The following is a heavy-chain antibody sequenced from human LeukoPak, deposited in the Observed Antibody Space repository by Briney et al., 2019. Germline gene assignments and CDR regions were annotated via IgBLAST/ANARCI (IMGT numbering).Heavy chain of an antibody. Sequence: PSGTLSLTCAVSGGSISSSNWWSWVRQPPGKGLEWIGEIYHSGSTNYNPSLKSRVTISVDKSKNQFSLKLSSVTAADTAVYYCARFETVAVKPLDYWGQGTLVSVSS. CDR1: GGSISSSNW. J-gene: IGHJ4*02. V-gene: IGHV4-4*02. CDR2: IYHSGST. D-gene: IGHD6-19*01. CDR3: ARFETVAVKPLDY.